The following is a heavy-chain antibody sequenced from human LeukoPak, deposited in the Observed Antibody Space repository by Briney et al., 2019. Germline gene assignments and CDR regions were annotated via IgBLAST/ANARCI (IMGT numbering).Heavy chain of an antibody. Sequence: PGGSLRLSCAASGFTFSSYSMNWVRQAPGKGLEWVSSISSSSSYIYYADSVRGRFTISRDNAKNSLYLQMNSLRAEDAAIYYCATLTRPNYYDRSGYYTEYFHHWGQGTLVTVSS. CDR2: ISSSSSYI. V-gene: IGHV3-21*04. J-gene: IGHJ1*01. CDR3: ATLTRPNYYDRSGYYTEYFHH. CDR1: GFTFSSYS. D-gene: IGHD3-22*01.